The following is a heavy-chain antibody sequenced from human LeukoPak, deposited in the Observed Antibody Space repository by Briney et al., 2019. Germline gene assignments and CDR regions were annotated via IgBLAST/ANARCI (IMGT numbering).Heavy chain of an antibody. V-gene: IGHV4-59*12. Sequence: SETLSLTCTTSSGATSNYYWNWIRQPPGKGLEWIGYVHYSGSTRYNPSLKSRVTISVDTSNNQFSLKLSSVTAADTAVYYCARGRAAGNWGQGTLVTVSS. CDR3: ARGRAAGN. CDR2: VHYSGST. D-gene: IGHD3-10*01. CDR1: SGATSNYY. J-gene: IGHJ4*02.